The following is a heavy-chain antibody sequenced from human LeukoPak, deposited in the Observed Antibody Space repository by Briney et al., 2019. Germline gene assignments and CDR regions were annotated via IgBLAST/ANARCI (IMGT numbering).Heavy chain of an antibody. CDR3: ARVLGSGSYYTFDY. CDR2: ISGSGGST. Sequence: GGSLRLSCAASGFTFSSYAMSWVRQAPGKGLEWVSAISGSGGSTYYADSVKGRFTISRDNAKNSLYLQMNSLRAEDTAVYYCARVLGSGSYYTFDYWGQGTLVTVSS. J-gene: IGHJ4*02. D-gene: IGHD3-10*01. CDR1: GFTFSSYA. V-gene: IGHV3-23*01.